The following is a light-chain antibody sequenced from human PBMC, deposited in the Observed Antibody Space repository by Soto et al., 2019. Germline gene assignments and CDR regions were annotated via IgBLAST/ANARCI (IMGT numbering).Light chain of an antibody. CDR1: QRISTS. Sequence: DIQMSQSPSTLSASVGDGVTITCRASQRISTSLAWYQQTPGGAPKLLIFKASSLQNGVPSRFSGSGSGTESTLTINSLHLDVCAINHCKQYNLNPTPFGQGTHLEIK. V-gene: IGKV1-5*03. CDR3: KQYNLNPTP. CDR2: KAS. J-gene: IGKJ5*01.